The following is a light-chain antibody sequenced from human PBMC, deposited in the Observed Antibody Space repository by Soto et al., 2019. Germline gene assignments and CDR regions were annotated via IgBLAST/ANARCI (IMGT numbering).Light chain of an antibody. CDR1: TSDVGGYNY. V-gene: IGLV2-14*01. J-gene: IGLJ2*01. CDR2: EVS. CDR3: SSYTSRSTLVV. Sequence: QSALTQPASVSGSPGQSITISCTGTTSDVGGYNYVSWYQQHPGKAPKLMIYEVSNRPSGVSNRFSGSKSGNTASLTISGLQVEDEADYYCSSYTSRSTLVVFGGGTKLTVL.